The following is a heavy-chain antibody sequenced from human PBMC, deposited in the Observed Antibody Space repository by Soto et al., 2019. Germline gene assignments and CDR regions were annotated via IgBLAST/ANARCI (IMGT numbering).Heavy chain of an antibody. CDR1: GGSISSGDYY. V-gene: IGHV4-30-4*01. CDR2: ISYTGST. CDR3: AREGSYGDYPY. J-gene: IGHJ4*02. Sequence: QVQLQESGPGLVKPSQTLSLTCTVSGGSISSGDYYWSWIRQPPGKGLEWIGYISYTGSTYYNPSLKSRVTISVDTSKNQFSLKLTSVTAADTAVYYCAREGSYGDYPYWGQGTLVTVSS. D-gene: IGHD4-17*01.